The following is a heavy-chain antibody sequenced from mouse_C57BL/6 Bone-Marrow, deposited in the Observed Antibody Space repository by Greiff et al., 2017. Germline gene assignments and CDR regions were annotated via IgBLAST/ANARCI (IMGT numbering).Heavy chain of an antibody. D-gene: IGHD1-1*01. J-gene: IGHJ2*01. CDR2: IDPEDGDT. CDR3: TSPIIATEYFDY. CDR1: GFNIKDYY. V-gene: IGHV14-1*01. Sequence: VQLQQSGAELVRPGASVKLSCTASGFNIKDYYMHWVKQRPEQGLEWIGRIDPEDGDTEYAPKFQGKATLTADTSSNTAYLQLSSLTSEDTAVYYCTSPIIATEYFDYWGRGNTLTVSS.